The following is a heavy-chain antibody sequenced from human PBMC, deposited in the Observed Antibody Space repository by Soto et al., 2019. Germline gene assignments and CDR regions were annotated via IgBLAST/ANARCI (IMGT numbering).Heavy chain of an antibody. CDR2: IGSSDNII. CDR1: GFTFSDYY. J-gene: IGHJ4*02. CDR3: ARDLGYYESSGYFDY. D-gene: IGHD3-22*01. V-gene: IGHV3-11*01. Sequence: GWSLRLSCAASGFTFSDYYMSWIRQAPGKGLEWVSYIGSSDNIIYYADSVKGRFTISRDNAKNSLYLQMNSLRAEDTAVYYCARDLGYYESSGYFDYWGQGTLVIVS.